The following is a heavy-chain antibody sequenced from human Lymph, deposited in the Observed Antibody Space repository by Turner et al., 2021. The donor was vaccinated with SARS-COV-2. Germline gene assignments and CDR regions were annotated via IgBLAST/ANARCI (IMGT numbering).Heavy chain of an antibody. CDR2: ISYDGSNK. D-gene: IGHD3-10*01. CDR3: AKGGLITMEPLEGFDP. Sequence: QVQLVESGGGVVQPGRSLRLSCATSGFTFSSYGMHWVRQAPGKGLERVALISYDGSNKYYADSVKGRFTISRDNSKNTLYLQMNSLRAEDTAVFYCAKGGLITMEPLEGFDPWGQGTLVTVSS. J-gene: IGHJ5*02. CDR1: GFTFSSYG. V-gene: IGHV3-30*18.